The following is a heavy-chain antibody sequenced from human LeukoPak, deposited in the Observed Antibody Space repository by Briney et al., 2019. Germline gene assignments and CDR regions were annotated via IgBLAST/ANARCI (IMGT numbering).Heavy chain of an antibody. CDR2: IYYSGST. CDR1: SDSISSYY. V-gene: IGHV4-59*01. CDR3: ARAYGWELLGDVFDY. D-gene: IGHD1-26*01. J-gene: IGHJ4*02. Sequence: PSETLSLTCAVSSDSISSYYWSWVRQPPGKGLEWIGYIYYSGSTNYNPSLKSRVTISVDTSKNQFSLKLSSVTAADTAVYYCARAYGWELLGDVFDYWGQGTLVTVSS.